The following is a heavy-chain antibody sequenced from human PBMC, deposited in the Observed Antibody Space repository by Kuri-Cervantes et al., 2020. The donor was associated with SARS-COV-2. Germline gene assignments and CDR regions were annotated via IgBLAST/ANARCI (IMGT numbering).Heavy chain of an antibody. Sequence: LTCAASGFTFSSYAMSWVRQAPGKGLEWVSAISGSGGSTYYADSVKGRFTISRDNSKNTLYLQMNSLRAEDTAVYCCARGLRTSRVYYYYGMDVWGQGTTVTVSS. J-gene: IGHJ6*02. CDR3: ARGLRTSRVYYYYGMDV. D-gene: IGHD2-2*01. V-gene: IGHV3-23*01. CDR1: GFTFSSYA. CDR2: ISGSGGST.